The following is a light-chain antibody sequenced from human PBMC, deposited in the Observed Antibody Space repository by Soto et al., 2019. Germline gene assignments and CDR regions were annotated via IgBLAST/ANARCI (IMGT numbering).Light chain of an antibody. CDR1: QGINNY. Sequence: DIQLTQSPSFLSSSVGDRVTISCRASQGINNYLAWYQQKPGKAPKLLIYVASILQSGVPSRFSGSGSGTQFTLTISSLQPEDFGTYYCQQSYKMPSFGQGTRLVIK. CDR2: VAS. V-gene: IGKV1-9*01. J-gene: IGKJ5*01. CDR3: QQSYKMPS.